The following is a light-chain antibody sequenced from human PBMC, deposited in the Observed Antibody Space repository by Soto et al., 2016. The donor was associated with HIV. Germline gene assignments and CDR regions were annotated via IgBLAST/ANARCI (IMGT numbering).Light chain of an antibody. J-gene: IGLJ3*02. V-gene: IGLV3-27*01. CDR2: KDN. CDR1: VVAKRY. Sequence: SYELTQPSSVSVSPGQTARITCSGDVVAKRYIRWFQQKPGQAPVLVIYKDNERPSGIPERFSGSSSGTTVTLTISGAQVEDEADYYCYSAADNNLGVFGGGTKLTV. CDR3: YSAADNNLGV.